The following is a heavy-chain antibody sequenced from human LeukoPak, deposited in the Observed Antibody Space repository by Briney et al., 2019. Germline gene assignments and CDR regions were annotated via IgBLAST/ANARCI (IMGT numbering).Heavy chain of an antibody. Sequence: PGGSLRLSCAASGFTFSTYWMHWVRQVPGKGLVCVSRINGGGSSTSYADSVKGRFPISRDNAKNTLYLQMNSLRAEDTAVYYCARDSGAAADPFDYWGQGTLVTVSS. J-gene: IGHJ4*02. CDR1: GFTFSTYW. V-gene: IGHV3-74*01. CDR3: ARDSGAAADPFDY. CDR2: INGGGSST. D-gene: IGHD6-25*01.